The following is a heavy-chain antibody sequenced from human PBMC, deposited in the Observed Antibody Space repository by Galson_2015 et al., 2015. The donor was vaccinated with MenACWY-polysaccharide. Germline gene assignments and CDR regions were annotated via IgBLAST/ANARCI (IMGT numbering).Heavy chain of an antibody. V-gene: IGHV3-11*01. D-gene: IGHD5-18*01. Sequence: CAASGFTFSDYYMSWIRQAPGKGLEWVSYISSSGSTIYYADSVKGRFTISRDNAKNSLYLQMNSLRAEDTAVYYCAKSGYSYGPFDYWGQGILVTVSS. CDR1: GFTFSDYY. CDR3: AKSGYSYGPFDY. CDR2: ISSSGSTI. J-gene: IGHJ4*02.